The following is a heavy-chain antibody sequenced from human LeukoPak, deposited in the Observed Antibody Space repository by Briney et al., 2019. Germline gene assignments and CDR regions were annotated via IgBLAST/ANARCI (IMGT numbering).Heavy chain of an antibody. J-gene: IGHJ4*02. CDR3: ARGKAWKDY. CDR1: GYIFSDYW. D-gene: IGHD1-1*01. V-gene: IGHV5-51*01. CDR2: IYPAESDA. Sequence: KVSCKASGYIFSDYWIGWVRQTPGKVLEWVAVIYPAESDARYSPPFQGHATISVDTSISTAYLQWNNLKASDTAIYYCARGKAWKDYCGQGTLVTVSS.